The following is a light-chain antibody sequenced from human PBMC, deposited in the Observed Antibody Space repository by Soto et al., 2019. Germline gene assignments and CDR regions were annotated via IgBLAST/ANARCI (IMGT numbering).Light chain of an antibody. J-gene: IGKJ5*01. CDR2: AAS. CDR1: QNIDSY. CDR3: QQANSFPST. V-gene: IGKV1-12*02. Sequence: DIKMTQSPSSLSACVVDRGTITFLASQNIDSYLNWYQQRPGKAPKLLIYAASSLQSGVPSRFSGSGSGTDFTLTISSLQPEDFATYDCQQANSFPSTFGQGTRLEIK.